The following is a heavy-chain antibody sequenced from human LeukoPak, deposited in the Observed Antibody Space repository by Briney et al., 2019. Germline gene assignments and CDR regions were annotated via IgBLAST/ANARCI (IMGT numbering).Heavy chain of an antibody. V-gene: IGHV3-23*01. CDR3: EKAVGSGVTPFDP. J-gene: IGHJ5*02. CDR1: GFTFSRYA. D-gene: IGHD3-10*01. Sequence: GGSLRLSCAASGFTFSRYAMSWVRQAPGKGLEWVSDISGSGGSKYYADSVKGRFTISRDNSKNTLYLQMNSLRAEDTAVYYCEKAVGSGVTPFDPWGQGTLVTVSS. CDR2: ISGSGGSK.